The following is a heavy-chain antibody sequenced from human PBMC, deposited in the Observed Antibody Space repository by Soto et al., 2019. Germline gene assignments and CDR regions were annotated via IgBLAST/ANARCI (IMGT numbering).Heavy chain of an antibody. CDR2: IWYDGSNK. J-gene: IGHJ6*02. CDR3: ARDTMYSSSSDYYYYGMDV. Sequence: PGGSLRLSCAASGFTFSSYGMHWVRQAPGKGLEWVAVIWYDGSNKYYADSVKGRFTISRDNSKNTLYLQMNSLRAEDTAVYYCARDTMYSSSSDYYYYGMDVWGQGTTVTVSS. CDR1: GFTFSSYG. D-gene: IGHD6-6*01. V-gene: IGHV3-33*01.